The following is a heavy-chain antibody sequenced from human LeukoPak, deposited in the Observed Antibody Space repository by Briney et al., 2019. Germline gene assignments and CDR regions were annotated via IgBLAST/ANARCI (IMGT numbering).Heavy chain of an antibody. Sequence: ASVKVSCKTSGYTFSGYYMHWVRQAPGQGLEWMGWINPISGGTNFAQKFQGRVTMTRDTSISTAYMELSRLTSDDTAMYFCARAHLTTVRGVIMSLSDWFDPWGQGTLVTVSS. CDR2: INPISGGT. D-gene: IGHD3-10*01. CDR1: GYTFSGYY. CDR3: ARAHLTTVRGVIMSLSDWFDP. J-gene: IGHJ5*02. V-gene: IGHV1-2*02.